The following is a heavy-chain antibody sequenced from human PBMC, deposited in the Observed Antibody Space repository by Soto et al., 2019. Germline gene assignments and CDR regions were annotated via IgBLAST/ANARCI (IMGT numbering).Heavy chain of an antibody. CDR2: ISYTGRT. Sequence: PSETLSLTCTVSGGSISSDANFWSWIRQLPGRGLEWIGYISYTGRTYYTPSLNSRLTISLDTSKNLFSLRLSAVTAADTAVYFCARGSFSRSSSWFDRCGQGTLVTVS. J-gene: IGHJ5*02. CDR1: GGSISSDANF. CDR3: ARGSFSRSSSWFDR. V-gene: IGHV4-31*03. D-gene: IGHD6-6*01.